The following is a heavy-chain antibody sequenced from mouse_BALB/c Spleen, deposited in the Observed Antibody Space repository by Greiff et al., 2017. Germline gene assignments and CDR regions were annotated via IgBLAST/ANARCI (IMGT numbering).Heavy chain of an antibody. CDR1: GFSFSDYY. Sequence: EVQGVESGGGLVKPGGSLKLSCAASGFSFSDYYMYWVRQTPEKRLEWVATISDGGSYTYYPDSVKGRFTISSDNAKNNLYLQMSSLKSEDTAMCYCARDGGYEGYYFDDWGQGTTLTVSS. CDR3: ARDGGYEGYYFDD. CDR2: ISDGGSYT. V-gene: IGHV5-4*02. J-gene: IGHJ2*01. D-gene: IGHD2-3*01.